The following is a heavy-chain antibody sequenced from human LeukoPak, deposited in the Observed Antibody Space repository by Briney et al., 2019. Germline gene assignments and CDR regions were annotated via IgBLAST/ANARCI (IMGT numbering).Heavy chain of an antibody. D-gene: IGHD6-19*01. V-gene: IGHV4-4*07. CDR1: GGSISSYY. J-gene: IGHJ5*02. Sequence: SETLSLTCIVSGGSISSYYWSWIRQPAGKGLEWIGRIYTSGSTNYNPSLKSRVTMSVDTSKNQFSLKLSSVTAADTAVYYCARAGRSGWSHNWFDPWGQGTLVTVSS. CDR3: ARAGRSGWSHNWFDP. CDR2: IYTSGST.